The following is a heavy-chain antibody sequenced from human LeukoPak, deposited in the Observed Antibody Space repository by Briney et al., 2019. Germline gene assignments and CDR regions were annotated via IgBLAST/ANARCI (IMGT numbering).Heavy chain of an antibody. J-gene: IGHJ4*02. CDR2: ISYDGSNK. V-gene: IGHV3-30*01. Sequence: QPGGSLRLSCAASRFTFSSYAMHWVRQAPGKGLEWVAVISYDGSNKYYADSVKGRFTISRDNSKNTLYLQMNSLRAEDTAVYYCARDRDNWNYVGLDYWGQGTLVTVSS. D-gene: IGHD1-7*01. CDR1: RFTFSSYA. CDR3: ARDRDNWNYVGLDY.